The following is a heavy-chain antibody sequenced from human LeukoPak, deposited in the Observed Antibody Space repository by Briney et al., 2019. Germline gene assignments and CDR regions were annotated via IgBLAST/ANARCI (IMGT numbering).Heavy chain of an antibody. CDR2: IYYSGST. D-gene: IGHD6-13*01. Sequence: SETLSLTCTVSGGSISSSGCYWGWIRQPPGKGLEWLGSIYYSGSTYYNPSLKSRVTISVDTSKNQFSLRLSSVTAADTAVYYCAREEQQPEDTFDIWGQGTMVTVSS. CDR3: AREEQQPEDTFDI. CDR1: GGSISSSGCY. J-gene: IGHJ3*02. V-gene: IGHV4-39*02.